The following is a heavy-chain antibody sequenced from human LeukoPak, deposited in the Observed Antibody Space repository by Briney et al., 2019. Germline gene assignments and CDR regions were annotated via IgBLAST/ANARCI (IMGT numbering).Heavy chain of an antibody. CDR2: ILYDGSNE. CDR1: GFTLSSYG. Sequence: GGSLRLSCAASGFTLSSYGMHWVRQAPGKGLEWVALILYDGSNEYYADSVKGRFTISRDNSKNTLYLQMNSLRAEDTAVYYCAKVYGGNGNDAFDIWGQGTMVTVSS. J-gene: IGHJ3*02. V-gene: IGHV3-30*18. D-gene: IGHD4-23*01. CDR3: AKVYGGNGNDAFDI.